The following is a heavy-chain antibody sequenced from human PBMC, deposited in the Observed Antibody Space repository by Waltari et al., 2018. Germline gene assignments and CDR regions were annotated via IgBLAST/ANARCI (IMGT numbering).Heavy chain of an antibody. Sequence: EVQLVESGGGLVQPGGSLRLSCGASGFTFSSYWMTWVRQAPGKGLECVANINPEGSERYYVDSVKGRFTISRDNAKNSLYLQVNSLGAEDTAIYYCARDSGRFYVDYWGQGTLLTVSS. CDR2: INPEGSER. CDR3: ARDSGRFYVDY. J-gene: IGHJ4*02. D-gene: IGHD1-26*01. V-gene: IGHV3-7*01. CDR1: GFTFSSYW.